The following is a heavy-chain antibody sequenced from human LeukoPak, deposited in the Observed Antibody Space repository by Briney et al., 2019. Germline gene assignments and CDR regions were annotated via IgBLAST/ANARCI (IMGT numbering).Heavy chain of an antibody. CDR2: INPNSGGT. CDR1: GYTFTGYY. J-gene: IGHJ6*02. V-gene: IGHV1-2*06. D-gene: IGHD4-23*01. CDR3: ARSPVDYYYYGMDV. Sequence: GASVKVSCKASGYTFTGYYMHWVRQAPGQGLEWMGRINPNSGGTNYAQKFQGRVTMTRDTSISTAYMELSRLRSDDTAVYYCARSPVDYYYYGMDVWGQGTTVTVSS.